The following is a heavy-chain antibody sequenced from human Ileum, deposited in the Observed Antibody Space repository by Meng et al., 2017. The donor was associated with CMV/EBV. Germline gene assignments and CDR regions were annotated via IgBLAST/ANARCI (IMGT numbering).Heavy chain of an antibody. CDR3: ARDIGGDQLLEAVFPYGMDV. CDR1: GFTFSSYA. Sequence: GESLKISCAAPGFTFSSYAMHWVRQAPGKGLEWVAVISYDGSNKYYADSVKGRFTISRDNSKNTLYLQMNSLRAEDTAVYYCARDIGGDQLLEAVFPYGMDVWGQGTTVTVSS. V-gene: IGHV3-30-3*01. CDR2: ISYDGSNK. D-gene: IGHD2-2*01. J-gene: IGHJ6*02.